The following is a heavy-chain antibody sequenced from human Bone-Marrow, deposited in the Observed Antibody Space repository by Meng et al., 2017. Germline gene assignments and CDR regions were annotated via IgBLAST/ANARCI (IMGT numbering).Heavy chain of an antibody. CDR1: GGSISSYY. D-gene: IGHD3-22*01. CDR2: IYYSGST. V-gene: IGHV4-59*12. CDR3: ARYDSSGYYPTEDAFDI. Sequence: SETLSLTCTVSGGSISSYYWSWIRQPPGKGLEWIGYIYYSGSTNYNPSLKSRVTISVDTSKNQFSLKLSSVTAADTAVYYCARYDSSGYYPTEDAFDIWGQGQWSPSPQ. J-gene: IGHJ3*02.